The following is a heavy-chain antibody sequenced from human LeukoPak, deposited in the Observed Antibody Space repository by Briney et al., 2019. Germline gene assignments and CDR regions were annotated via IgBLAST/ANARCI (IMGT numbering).Heavy chain of an antibody. Sequence: PGGSLRLSCAASGFTFSDYYMSWIRQAPGKGLEWVSYISSSGSTIYYADSVKGRFAISRDNAKNSLYLQMNSLRAEDTAVYYCARARGYGGKHDAFDIWGQGTMVTVSS. D-gene: IGHD4-23*01. V-gene: IGHV3-11*04. CDR2: ISSSGSTI. CDR1: GFTFSDYY. CDR3: ARARGYGGKHDAFDI. J-gene: IGHJ3*02.